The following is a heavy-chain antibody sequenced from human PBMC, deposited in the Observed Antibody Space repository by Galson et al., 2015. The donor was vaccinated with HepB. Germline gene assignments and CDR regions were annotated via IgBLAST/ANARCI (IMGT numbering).Heavy chain of an antibody. CDR1: GYTFTSYD. J-gene: IGHJ6*02. CDR2: MNPNSGNT. D-gene: IGHD3-22*01. Sequence: SVKVSCKASGYTFTSYDINWVRQATGQGLEWMGWMNPNSGNTGYAQKFQGRVTTTRNTSISTAYMELSSLRSEDTAVYYCARGDYYDRQTGDYYYYGMDVWGQGTTVTVSS. V-gene: IGHV1-8*01. CDR3: ARGDYYDRQTGDYYYYGMDV.